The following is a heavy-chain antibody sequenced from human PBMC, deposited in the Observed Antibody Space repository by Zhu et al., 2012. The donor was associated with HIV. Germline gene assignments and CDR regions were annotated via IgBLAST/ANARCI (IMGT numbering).Heavy chain of an antibody. CDR3: ARRGYSYGYNY. D-gene: IGHD5-18*01. V-gene: IGHV4-34*01. CDR2: INHSGST. Sequence: QVQLQQWGAGLLKPSETLSLTCAVYGGSFSGYYWSWIRQPPGKGLEWIGEINHSGSTNYNPSLKSRVTISVDTSKNQFSLKLSSVTAADTAVYYCARRGYSYGYNYWGQGPWSTVSS. J-gene: IGHJ4*03. CDR1: GGSFSGYY.